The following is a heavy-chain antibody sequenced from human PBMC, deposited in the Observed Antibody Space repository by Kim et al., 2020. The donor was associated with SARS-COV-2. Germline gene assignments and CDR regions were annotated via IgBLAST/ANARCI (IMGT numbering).Heavy chain of an antibody. J-gene: IGHJ4*02. V-gene: IGHV1-2*04. D-gene: IGHD6-13*01. CDR3: ARDLMSYSSSWLSPLDY. CDR1: GYTFTGYY. CDR2: SNPNSGGT. Sequence: ASVKVSCKASGYTFTGYYMHWVRQAPGQGLEWMGWSNPNSGGTNYAQKFQGWVTMTRDTSISTAYMELSRLRSDDTAVYYCARDLMSYSSSWLSPLDYWVQGTLVTVSS.